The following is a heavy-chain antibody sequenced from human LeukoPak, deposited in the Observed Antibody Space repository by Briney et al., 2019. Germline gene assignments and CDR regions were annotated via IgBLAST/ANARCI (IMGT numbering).Heavy chain of an antibody. V-gene: IGHV3-30*02. J-gene: IGHJ6*03. CDR2: IRYDGSNK. CDR1: GFTFSSYG. CDR3: APQLGYFDWLAHYYYMDV. D-gene: IGHD3-9*01. Sequence: GGSLRLSCAASGFTFSSYGMHWVRRAPGKGLEWVAFIRYDGSNKYYADSVKGRFTISRDNSKNTLYLQMNSLRAEDTAVYYCAPQLGYFDWLAHYYYMDVWGKGTTVTISS.